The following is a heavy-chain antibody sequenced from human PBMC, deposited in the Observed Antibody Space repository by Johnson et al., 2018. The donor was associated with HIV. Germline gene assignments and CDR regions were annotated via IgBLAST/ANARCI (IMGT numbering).Heavy chain of an antibody. CDR3: ARRRYSTSWQEAFDI. J-gene: IGHJ3*02. CDR2: ISTRCSNI. D-gene: IGHD6-13*01. CDR1: GFTFSDNY. V-gene: IGHV3-11*04. Sequence: QVQLVESGGGLVKPGGSLRLSCVASGFTFSDNYMSWIRQAPGKGLEWVSYISTRCSNIYYADSVKGRFTISRDNAKNSLYLQMGSLTAEDMAVYYCARRRYSTSWQEAFDIWGRGTMVTVSS.